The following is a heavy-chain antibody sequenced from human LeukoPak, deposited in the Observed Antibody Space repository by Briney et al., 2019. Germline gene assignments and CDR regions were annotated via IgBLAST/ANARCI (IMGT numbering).Heavy chain of an antibody. CDR3: TRGGPVRGSINSLIAFDV. J-gene: IGHJ3*01. D-gene: IGHD3-10*01. CDR1: GDSVSRTDAG. CDR2: TYYRSKWYKDDAGWYK. V-gene: IGHV6-1*01. Sequence: SQTLSLTCAISGDSVSRTDAGWSWIRQSPSRGLEWLGRTYYRSKWYKDDAGWYKDDAGSLKSRITINVDTVMNQFSLQLNSVTPEDTALYYCTRGGPVRGSINSLIAFDVWGQGIMVTVSS.